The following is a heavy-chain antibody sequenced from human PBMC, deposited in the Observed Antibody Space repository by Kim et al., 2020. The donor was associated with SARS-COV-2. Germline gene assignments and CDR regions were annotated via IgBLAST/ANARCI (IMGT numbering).Heavy chain of an antibody. J-gene: IGHJ5*02. Sequence: SETLSLTCAVYGGSFSGYYWSWIRQPPGKGLEWIGEINHSGSTNYNPSLKSRVIISVDTSKNQFSLKLSSVTAADTAVYYCARASFAWFDPWGQGTLVTVSS. CDR3: ARASFAWFDP. CDR1: GGSFSGYY. CDR2: INHSGST. D-gene: IGHD3-3*01. V-gene: IGHV4-34*01.